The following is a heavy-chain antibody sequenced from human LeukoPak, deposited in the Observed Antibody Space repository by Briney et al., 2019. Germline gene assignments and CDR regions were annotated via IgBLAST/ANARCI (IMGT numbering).Heavy chain of an antibody. CDR2: IYYSGST. Sequence: PSETLSLTCTVSGGSISSSSYYWGWIRQPPGKGLEWIGSIYYSGSTYYNPSLKSRVTISVDTSKNQFSLKLSSVTAADTAVYYCARIQLVQKWLLPTRFDAFDIWGQGTMVTVSS. CDR1: GGSISSSSYY. CDR3: ARIQLVQKWLLPTRFDAFDI. D-gene: IGHD3-22*01. J-gene: IGHJ3*02. V-gene: IGHV4-39*01.